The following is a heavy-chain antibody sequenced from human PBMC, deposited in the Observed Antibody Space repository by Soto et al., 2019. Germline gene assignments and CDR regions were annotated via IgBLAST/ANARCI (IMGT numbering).Heavy chain of an antibody. CDR3: AKVSMVREITVEAFDY. CDR2: ISWDGGST. J-gene: IGHJ4*02. D-gene: IGHD3-10*01. Sequence: ESGGVVVQPGGSLRLSCAASGFTFDDYTMHWVRQAPGKGLEWVSLISWDGGSTYYADSVKGRFTISRDNSKNSLYLQMNSLRTEDTALYYCAKVSMVREITVEAFDYWGQGTLVTVSS. V-gene: IGHV3-43*01. CDR1: GFTFDDYT.